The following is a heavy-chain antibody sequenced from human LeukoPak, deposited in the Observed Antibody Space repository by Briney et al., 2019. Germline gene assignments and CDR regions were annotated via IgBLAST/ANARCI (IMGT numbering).Heavy chain of an antibody. V-gene: IGHV3-23*01. D-gene: IGHD4-23*01. Sequence: PGGSLRLSCAASGFTFSSYAMKWVRQAPGKGLEWVSTISGSGASTYYADSVKGRFTISRDNAKNSLYLQMNSLRAEDTAVYYCARDYGGSSPFDYWGQGTLVTVSS. J-gene: IGHJ4*02. CDR2: ISGSGAST. CDR3: ARDYGGSSPFDY. CDR1: GFTFSSYA.